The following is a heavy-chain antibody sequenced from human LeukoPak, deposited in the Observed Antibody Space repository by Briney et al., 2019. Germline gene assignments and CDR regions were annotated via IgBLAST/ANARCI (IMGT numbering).Heavy chain of an antibody. J-gene: IGHJ4*02. CDR1: GFTFSSYA. CDR3: AKDADYDFWSLKFDY. CDR2: ISGSGGST. V-gene: IGHV3-23*01. D-gene: IGHD3-3*01. Sequence: PGGSLRLSYAATGFTFSSYAMTWVREAPGKELEWVSFISGSGGSTYYADSVKGRFTISRDNSKNTLYLQMNSLRAEDTAVYYCAKDADYDFWSLKFDYWGQGTLVTVSS.